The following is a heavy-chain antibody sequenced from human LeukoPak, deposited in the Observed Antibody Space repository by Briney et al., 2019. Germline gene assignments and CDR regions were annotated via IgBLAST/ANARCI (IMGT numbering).Heavy chain of an antibody. D-gene: IGHD6-13*01. CDR1: GLTFSNYA. Sequence: GGSLRLSCAVSGLTFSNYALHWVRQAPGKGLEWVTFIRIDGINTYYADSVRGRFTISRDNSKNTLYLQMNSLRAEDTAVYYCAKVPQWSSFRFFDYWGQGTLVTVSS. CDR2: IRIDGINT. V-gene: IGHV3-30*02. J-gene: IGHJ4*02. CDR3: AKVPQWSSFRFFDY.